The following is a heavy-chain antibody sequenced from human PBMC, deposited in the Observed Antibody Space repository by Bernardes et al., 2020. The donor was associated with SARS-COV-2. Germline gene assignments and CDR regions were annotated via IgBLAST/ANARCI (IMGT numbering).Heavy chain of an antibody. J-gene: IGHJ4*02. CDR3: ATLDYYDSSGYYPFDY. D-gene: IGHD3-22*01. CDR2: FDPEDGET. V-gene: IGHV1-24*01. CDR1: GYTLTELS. Sequence: ASVKVSCKVSGYTLTELSMHWVRQAPGKGLDWMGGFDPEDGETIYAQKFQGRVTMTEDTSTDTAYMELSSLRSEDTAVYYCATLDYYDSSGYYPFDYWGQGTLVTVSS.